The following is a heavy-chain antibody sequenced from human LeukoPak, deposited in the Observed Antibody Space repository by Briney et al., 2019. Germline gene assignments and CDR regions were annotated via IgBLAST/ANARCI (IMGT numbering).Heavy chain of an antibody. Sequence: SETLSLTCSVSGGSFSNYYWTWLRQSPGKGLEWIGYIYYSGTTNYNPSLKSRVTISLDTSKNQFSLKLNSVTAADTAVYYCARRIAVRGIYGFDIRGQGTMVTVSS. J-gene: IGHJ3*02. CDR3: ARRIAVRGIYGFDI. CDR2: IYYSGTT. CDR1: GGSFSNYY. V-gene: IGHV4-59*08. D-gene: IGHD6-6*01.